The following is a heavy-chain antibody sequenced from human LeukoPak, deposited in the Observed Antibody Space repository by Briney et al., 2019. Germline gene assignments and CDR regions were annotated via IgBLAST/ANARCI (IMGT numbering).Heavy chain of an antibody. D-gene: IGHD3-9*01. J-gene: IGHJ4*02. CDR3: VSHSDPLTSYSFDY. Sequence: GGSLRLSCAASVFNVITKSMSWVRQAPGKGLEWVSIIHSDGNTCYADPVKGRFTISRDTSKNTVSLQMNSLGAEDAAVYYCVSHSDPLTSYSFDYWGQGTLVTVSS. V-gene: IGHV3-53*01. CDR1: VFNVITKS. CDR2: IHSDGNT.